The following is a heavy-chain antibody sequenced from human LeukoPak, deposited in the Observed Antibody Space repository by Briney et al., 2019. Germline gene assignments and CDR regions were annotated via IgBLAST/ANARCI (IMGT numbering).Heavy chain of an antibody. J-gene: IGHJ4*02. V-gene: IGHV3-48*01. CDR2: ISRDSGTI. D-gene: IGHD3-22*01. CDR3: AREDYYDSIAYPSRGFDY. CDR1: GFIFSSYS. Sequence: GGSLRLSCAASGFIFSSYSMNWVRQAPGKGLEWVSYISRDSGTIYEADSVKGRFTFSRDNARNSLFLQMNSLRAEDTATYYCAREDYYDSIAYPSRGFDYWGQGTLVTVSS.